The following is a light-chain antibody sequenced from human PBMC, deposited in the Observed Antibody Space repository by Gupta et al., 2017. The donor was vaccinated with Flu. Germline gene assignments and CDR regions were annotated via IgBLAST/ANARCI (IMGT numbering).Light chain of an antibody. V-gene: IGLV1-44*01. J-gene: IGLJ1*01. CDR1: SSNIGSNP. CDR3: AASDDSRGVYV. Sequence: SGSSSNIGSNPVNWFQQVPGTAPKLLIYSNSQRHSGVPDRFSPSKSGTSASLAISGLQSEDEADYYCAASDDSRGVYVLGTGTEVTVL. CDR2: SNS.